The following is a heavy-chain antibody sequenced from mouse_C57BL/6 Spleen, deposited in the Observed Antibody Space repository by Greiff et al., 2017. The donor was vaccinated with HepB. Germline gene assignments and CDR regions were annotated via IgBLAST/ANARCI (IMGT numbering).Heavy chain of an antibody. CDR1: GYTFTSYW. CDR3: ASRGGYYEGSHYFDY. V-gene: IGHV1-52*01. D-gene: IGHD2-3*01. CDR2: IDPSDSET. Sequence: VQLQQSGAELVRPGSSVKLSCKASGYTFTSYWMHWVKQRPIQGLEWIGNIDPSDSETHYNQKFKDKATLTVDKSSSTAYMQLSSLTSEDSAVYSCASRGGYYEGSHYFDYWGQGTTLTVSS. J-gene: IGHJ2*01.